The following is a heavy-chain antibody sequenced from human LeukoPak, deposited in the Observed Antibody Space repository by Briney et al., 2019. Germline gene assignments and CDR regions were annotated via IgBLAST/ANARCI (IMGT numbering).Heavy chain of an antibody. CDR1: GFTFSSYS. D-gene: IGHD4-17*01. CDR2: ISSSSSTI. Sequence: GGSLRLSCAASGFTFSSYSMNWVRQAPGKGLEWVSYISSSSSTIYYADSVKGRFTISGDNAKNSLYLQMNSLRAEDTAVYYCARGGHGDYFDYWGQGTLVTVSS. V-gene: IGHV3-48*01. CDR3: ARGGHGDYFDY. J-gene: IGHJ4*02.